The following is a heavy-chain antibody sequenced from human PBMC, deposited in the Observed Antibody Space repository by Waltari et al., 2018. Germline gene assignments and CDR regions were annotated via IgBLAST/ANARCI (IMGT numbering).Heavy chain of an antibody. V-gene: IGHV3-7*01. CDR2: IEQAGSEK. J-gene: IGHJ3*02. CDR3: ARDTGDDTFDI. D-gene: IGHD1-26*01. Sequence: EVQLVESGGGLVQPGGSLRLSCAASGFIFSSYWMSWVRQAPGKGLEWVANIEQAGSEKYDVDSVKGRFIISRDNAKNSLYLQMNSLRAEDTAVYYCARDTGDDTFDIWGQGTMVTVSA. CDR1: GFIFSSYW.